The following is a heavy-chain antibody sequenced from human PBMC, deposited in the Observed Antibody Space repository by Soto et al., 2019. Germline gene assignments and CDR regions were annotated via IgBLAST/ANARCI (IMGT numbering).Heavy chain of an antibody. J-gene: IGHJ4*02. CDR3: GRDGEAGQFDY. D-gene: IGHD6-13*01. Sequence: GGSLRLSCAASGFTVRTNYMSWVRQAPGKGLEWVSLINSGGSTYYADSVKGRFTISRDNSKDTLYLQMDSLRAEDTAVYYCGRDGEAGQFDYWGQGTLVTVSS. CDR2: INSGGST. CDR1: GFTVRTNY. V-gene: IGHV3-66*01.